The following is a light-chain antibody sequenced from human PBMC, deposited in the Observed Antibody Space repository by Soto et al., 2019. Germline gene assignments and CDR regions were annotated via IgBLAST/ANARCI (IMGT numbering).Light chain of an antibody. V-gene: IGKV3-15*01. CDR2: GAS. CDR1: QSVSSN. CDR3: QQYDNWPRT. J-gene: IGKJ1*01. Sequence: EIVMTQSPATLSVSPGERATLSCRASQSVSSNLAWYQQKPGQAPRLLIYGASTRATGIPARFSGSRSGTEFTLTISSLQSEDFGVYHCQQYDNWPRTFGQGTTVEIQ.